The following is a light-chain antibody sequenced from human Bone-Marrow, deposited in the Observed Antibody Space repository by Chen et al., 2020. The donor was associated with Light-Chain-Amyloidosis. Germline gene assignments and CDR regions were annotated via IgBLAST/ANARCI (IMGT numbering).Light chain of an antibody. Sequence: EIVLTQSLGTLSLSPGEGANLSCRARQTISSNYLTWYQQKFGQAPRLLIYGSSSRATGIPDRFTGSGYGTAFTLTINRLEPEDFAMYYCQQYGTSPLTFGGGTKVEIK. J-gene: IGKJ4*01. V-gene: IGKV3-20*01. CDR3: QQYGTSPLT. CDR2: GSS. CDR1: QTISSNY.